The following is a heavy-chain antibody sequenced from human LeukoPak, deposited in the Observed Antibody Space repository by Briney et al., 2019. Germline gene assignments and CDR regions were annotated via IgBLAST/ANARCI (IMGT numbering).Heavy chain of an antibody. V-gene: IGHV3-20*04. J-gene: IGHJ6*03. Sequence: GVYLRRSCAASGFTFDDYDMSWVRQAPGKGLVWVTDINWNGGSTGYADSVKGRFTISRDNAKNSLYVQMNSLRAEDTALYYCARDMVAAATYYYYYYMDVWGKGTTVTVSS. CDR3: ARDMVAAATYYYYYYMDV. CDR2: INWNGGST. CDR1: GFTFDDYD. D-gene: IGHD6-13*01.